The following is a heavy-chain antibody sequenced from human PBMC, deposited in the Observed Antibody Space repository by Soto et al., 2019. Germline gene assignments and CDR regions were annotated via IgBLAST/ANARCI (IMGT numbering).Heavy chain of an antibody. CDR3: ARERQQSPLTYYGMDV. D-gene: IGHD6-13*01. V-gene: IGHV3-30-3*01. CDR1: RFTFSNYA. J-gene: IGHJ6*02. Sequence: PGGSLRLSCAAFRFTFSNYAMHWIRQAPGKGLECVAIITFDGNKKYYADSVKGRFTISRDNSKDMLYLQMNSLRTEDTALYYSARERQQSPLTYYGMDVWGQGTTVTVSS. CDR2: ITFDGNKK.